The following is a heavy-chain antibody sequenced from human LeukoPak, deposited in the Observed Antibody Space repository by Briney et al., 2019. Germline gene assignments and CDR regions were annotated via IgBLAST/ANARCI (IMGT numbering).Heavy chain of an antibody. CDR3: ARQNPAAAGQGLDY. CDR1: GGSISSYY. J-gene: IGHJ4*02. D-gene: IGHD6-13*01. CDR2: IYYSGST. V-gene: IGHV4-59*08. Sequence: SETLSLTCTVSGGSISSYYWSWIRQPPGKGLEWIGYIYYSGSTNYNPSLKSRVTISVDTSKNQFSLKLSSVTAADTAVYYCARQNPAAAGQGLDYWGQGALVTVSS.